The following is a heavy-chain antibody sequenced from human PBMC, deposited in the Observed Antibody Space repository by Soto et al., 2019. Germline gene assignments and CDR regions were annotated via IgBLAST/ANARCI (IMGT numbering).Heavy chain of an antibody. CDR3: AKDSSMTTNYYYYGLDV. V-gene: IGHV5-51*01. D-gene: IGHD3-22*01. CDR1: GYSFTSNW. Sequence: GESLNISCKGSGYSFTSNWIGWVRQLPGKGLEWMGIIYPGDSDTRYSPSFQGKVTISADKSISTAYLQWSSLKASDTAVYYCAKDSSMTTNYYYYGLDVWGQGTTVTVSS. CDR2: IYPGDSDT. J-gene: IGHJ6*02.